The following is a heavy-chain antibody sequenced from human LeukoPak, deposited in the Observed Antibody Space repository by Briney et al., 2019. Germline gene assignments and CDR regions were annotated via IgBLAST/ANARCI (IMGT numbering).Heavy chain of an antibody. Sequence: GASVKVSCKASGYTFTGCYPHWVRHAPWQGLLWMRWINPNSGGTNYAQKFQGRVTMTRDTSISTAYMELSRLRSDDTAVYYCARGYVMATAPANYWGQGTLVTVSS. CDR3: ARGYVMATAPANY. CDR2: INPNSGGT. D-gene: IGHD5-24*01. J-gene: IGHJ4*02. CDR1: GYTFTGCY. V-gene: IGHV1-2*02.